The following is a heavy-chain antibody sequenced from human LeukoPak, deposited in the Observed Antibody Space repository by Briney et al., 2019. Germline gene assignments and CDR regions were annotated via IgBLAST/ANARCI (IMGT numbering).Heavy chain of an antibody. V-gene: IGHV1-18*01. D-gene: IGHD3-9*01. CDR3: ARDYDILTGRWGVFDY. J-gene: IGHJ4*02. CDR2: ISAYNGNT. CDR1: GYTFTSYG. Sequence: ASVKVSCKASGYTFTSYGISWVRQAPGQGLEWMGWISAYNGNTNYAQKLQGRVTMTTDTSTSTAYMELRSLRSDDTAVYYCARDYDILTGRWGVFDYWGQGTLVTVSS.